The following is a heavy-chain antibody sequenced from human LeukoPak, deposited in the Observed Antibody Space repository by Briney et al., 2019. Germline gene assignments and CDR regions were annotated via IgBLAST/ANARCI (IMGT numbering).Heavy chain of an antibody. CDR1: GFTFSSYG. D-gene: IGHD6-13*01. V-gene: IGHV3-30*02. Sequence: GGSLRLSCAASGFTFSSYGMHWVRQAPGKGLEWVAFIRYDGSNKYYADSVKGRFTISRDNSKNTLYLQMNSLRAEDTAVYYCAKPRIAAAGFDYWGQGTLVTVSS. CDR2: IRYDGSNK. J-gene: IGHJ4*02. CDR3: AKPRIAAAGFDY.